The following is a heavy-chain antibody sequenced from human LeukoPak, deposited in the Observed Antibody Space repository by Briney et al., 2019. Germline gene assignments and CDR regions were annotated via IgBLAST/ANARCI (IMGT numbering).Heavy chain of an antibody. Sequence: SETLSLTCTVSGGSISSYYWSWIRQPAGKGLEWIGRIYTSGSTNYNPSLKSRVTISVDKSKNQFSLQLSSVTAADTAVYYCARDRLIAVAGNWFDPWGQGTLVTVSS. CDR1: GGSISSYY. V-gene: IGHV4-4*07. CDR2: IYTSGST. J-gene: IGHJ5*02. CDR3: ARDRLIAVAGNWFDP. D-gene: IGHD6-19*01.